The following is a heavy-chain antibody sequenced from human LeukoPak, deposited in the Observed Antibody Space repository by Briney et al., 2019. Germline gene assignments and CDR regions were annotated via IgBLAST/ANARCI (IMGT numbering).Heavy chain of an antibody. V-gene: IGHV3-21*01. D-gene: IGHD6-13*01. Sequence: GGSLRLSCAVSGFTFISYSMNWVRQAPGKGLEWVSSISSSSSYIYYADSVKGRFTISRDNAKNSLYLQMNSLRAEDTAVYYCARDPSVEQLPPGAFDIWGQGTMVTVSS. J-gene: IGHJ3*02. CDR2: ISSSSSYI. CDR1: GFTFISYS. CDR3: ARDPSVEQLPPGAFDI.